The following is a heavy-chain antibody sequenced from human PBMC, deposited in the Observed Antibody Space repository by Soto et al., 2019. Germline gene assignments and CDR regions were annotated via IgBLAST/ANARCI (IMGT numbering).Heavy chain of an antibody. CDR1: GLTFSSYS. CDR3: ARDQLEAYDILTFNWFDP. D-gene: IGHD3-9*01. CDR2: ISSSSSYI. V-gene: IGHV3-21*01. Sequence: GGSLRLSFAASGLTFSSYSMNWLRQAPGKGLEWVSSISSSSSYIYYADSVKGRFTISRDNAKNSLYLQMNSLRAEDTAVYYCARDQLEAYDILTFNWFDPWGQGTLVTVSS. J-gene: IGHJ5*02.